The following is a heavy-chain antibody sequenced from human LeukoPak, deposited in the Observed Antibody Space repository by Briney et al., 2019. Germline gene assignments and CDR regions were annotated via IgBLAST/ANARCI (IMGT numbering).Heavy chain of an antibody. Sequence: SETLSLTCAVYGGSFSGYYWSWIRQPPGKGLEWIGEINHSGSTNYNPSLKSRVTISVDTSKNQFSLKLSSVTAADTAVYYCARACSGGSCLTSSGMDVWGQGTTVTVSS. CDR3: ARACSGGSCLTSSGMDV. D-gene: IGHD2-15*01. CDR2: INHSGST. V-gene: IGHV4-34*01. J-gene: IGHJ6*02. CDR1: GGSFSGYY.